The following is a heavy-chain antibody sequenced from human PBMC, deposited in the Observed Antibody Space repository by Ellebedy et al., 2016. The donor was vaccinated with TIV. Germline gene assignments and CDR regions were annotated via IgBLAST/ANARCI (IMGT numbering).Heavy chain of an antibody. D-gene: IGHD6-19*01. V-gene: IGHV3-7*03. CDR3: ARGRYTSGWYPDYFDY. Sequence: PGGSLRLSCAASGFTFSSYWMSRVRLAPGKGLEWVANIKEDGSDTYYVDSVKGRFTISRDSAENSLYLQMNSMRAEDTAVYYCARGRYTSGWYPDYFDYWGQGTLVTVYS. CDR2: IKEDGSDT. CDR1: GFTFSSYW. J-gene: IGHJ4*02.